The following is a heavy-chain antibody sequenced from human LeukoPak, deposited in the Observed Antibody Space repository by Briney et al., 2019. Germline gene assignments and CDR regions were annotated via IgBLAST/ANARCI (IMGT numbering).Heavy chain of an antibody. Sequence: SETLSLTCTVSGGSISSSSSYWGWIRQPPGKGLEWIGGIYYSGSTYYNPSLKSRVTISVDTSKNQFSLKLSSVTAADTAVYYRARHRFFDWLSPFDYWGQGTLVTVSS. CDR2: IYYSGST. CDR3: ARHRFFDWLSPFDY. J-gene: IGHJ4*02. D-gene: IGHD3-9*01. V-gene: IGHV4-39*01. CDR1: GGSISSSSSY.